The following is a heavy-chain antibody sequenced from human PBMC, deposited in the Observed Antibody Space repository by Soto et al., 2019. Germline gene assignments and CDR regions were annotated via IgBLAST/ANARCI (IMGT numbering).Heavy chain of an antibody. CDR1: GGSISSGGYS. J-gene: IGHJ4*02. CDR2: IYHSGST. D-gene: IGHD3-22*01. CDR3: ARDGYDSSGYYDY. V-gene: IGHV4-30-2*01. Sequence: PSETLSLTCAVSGGSISSGGYSWSWIRQPPGKGLEWIGYIYHSGSTYYNPSLKSRVTISVDTSKNQFSLKLSSVTAADTAVYYCARDGYDSSGYYDYWGQGTLVTVSS.